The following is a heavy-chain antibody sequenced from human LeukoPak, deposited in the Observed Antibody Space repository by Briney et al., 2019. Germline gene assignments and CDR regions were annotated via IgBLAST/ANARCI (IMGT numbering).Heavy chain of an antibody. CDR3: ARRQPLESDAFDI. CDR2: IYTSGST. D-gene: IGHD2-2*01. J-gene: IGHJ3*02. V-gene: IGHV4-61*02. CDR1: GGSISSGSYY. Sequence: PSETLSLTCTVSGGSISSGSYYWSWIRQPAGRGLEWIGRIYTSGSTNYNPSLKSRVTISVDTSKNQFSLKLSSVTAADTAVYYCARRQPLESDAFDIWGQGTMATVSS.